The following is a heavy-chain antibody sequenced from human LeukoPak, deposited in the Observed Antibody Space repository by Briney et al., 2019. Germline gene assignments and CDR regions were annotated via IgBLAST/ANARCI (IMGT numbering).Heavy chain of an antibody. Sequence: SQTLSLTCAISGDSVSSNSAGWNWIRQSPSRGLEWLGRTYYRSKWYNDYAVSVKGRITINPDTSKNQFSLQLNSVTPEDTAVYYCAREEPRGLATIISWFDPWGQGTLVTVSS. V-gene: IGHV6-1*01. CDR2: TYYRSKWYN. CDR1: GDSVSSNSAG. J-gene: IGHJ5*02. D-gene: IGHD5-24*01. CDR3: AREEPRGLATIISWFDP.